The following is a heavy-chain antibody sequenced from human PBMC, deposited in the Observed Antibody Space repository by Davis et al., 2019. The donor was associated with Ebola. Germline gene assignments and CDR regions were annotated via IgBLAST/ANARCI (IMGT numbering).Heavy chain of an antibody. CDR3: ARARLPSNYYYGLDV. V-gene: IGHV3-33*08. D-gene: IGHD6-25*01. CDR1: GFTFSSYA. J-gene: IGHJ6*02. CDR2: IWYDGSNK. Sequence: PGGSLRLSCAASGFTFSSYAMHWVRQAPGKGLEWVALIWYDGSNKYYADSVKGRFTISRDNSGKTLYVQMNSLRAEDTAVYYCARARLPSNYYYGLDVWGQGTTVTVSS.